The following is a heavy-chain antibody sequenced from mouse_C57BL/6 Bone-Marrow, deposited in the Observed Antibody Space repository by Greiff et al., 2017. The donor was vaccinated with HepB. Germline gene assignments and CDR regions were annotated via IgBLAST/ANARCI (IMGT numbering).Heavy chain of an antibody. J-gene: IGHJ1*03. V-gene: IGHV3-3*01. CDR3: ARMLSFYWYFDV. CDR2: TFYSGIT. Sequence: EVQLVESGPSLVRPSQTLSLTCTVTGFSINSDCYWIWIRQFPGNKLEYIGYTFYSGITYYNPSLESRTYITRDTSKNQFSLKLSSVTTEDTATYYCARMLSFYWYFDVWGTGTTVTVSS. CDR1: GFSINSDCY.